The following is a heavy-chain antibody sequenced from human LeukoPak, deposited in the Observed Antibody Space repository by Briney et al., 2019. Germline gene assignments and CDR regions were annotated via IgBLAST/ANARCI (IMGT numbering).Heavy chain of an antibody. Sequence: ASVKVSCKASGGTFSSYAISWVRQAPGQGLEWMGGIIPIFGTANYAQRFRGRVTITADKSTSTVYMELSSLRSEDTAVYYCARDQPDYGDTDYWGQGTLVTVSS. V-gene: IGHV1-69*06. D-gene: IGHD4-17*01. CDR2: IIPIFGTA. J-gene: IGHJ4*02. CDR3: ARDQPDYGDTDY. CDR1: GGTFSSYA.